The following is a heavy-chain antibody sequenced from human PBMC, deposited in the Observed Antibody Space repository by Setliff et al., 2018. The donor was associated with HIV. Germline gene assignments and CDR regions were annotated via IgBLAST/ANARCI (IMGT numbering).Heavy chain of an antibody. CDR1: GDSISTYC. CDR2: IYTSGST. V-gene: IGHV4-4*09. D-gene: IGHD3-10*01. Sequence: SETLSLTCTVSGDSISTYCWIWIRQPPGKGLEWIGNIYTSGSTNYNPSLKSRVTISVDTSKKQFSLKLTSVTAADTAVYYCAGHFYYSGSGIWAGLDSWGQGTLVTVSS. J-gene: IGHJ4*02. CDR3: AGHFYYSGSGIWAGLDS.